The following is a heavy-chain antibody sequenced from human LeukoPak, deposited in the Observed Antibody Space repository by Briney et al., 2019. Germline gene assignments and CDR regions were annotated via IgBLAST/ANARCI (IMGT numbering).Heavy chain of an antibody. Sequence: GGSLRLSCAASGFTFSSYGMHWVRQAPGKGLEWVSTISNSDGSTYYADSVKGRFTISRDNAKNSLFLQMSSLRGEDTALYYCATEHWGPNSWGQGTLVTVSS. V-gene: IGHV3-21*01. CDR2: ISNSDGST. D-gene: IGHD3-16*01. CDR1: GFTFSSYG. J-gene: IGHJ4*02. CDR3: ATEHWGPNS.